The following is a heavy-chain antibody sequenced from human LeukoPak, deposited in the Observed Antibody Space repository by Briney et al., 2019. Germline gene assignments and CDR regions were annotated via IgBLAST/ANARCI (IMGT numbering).Heavy chain of an antibody. CDR2: IIPIFGTA. Sequence: SVKVSCKASGGTFSSYAISWVRQAPGQGLEWMGGIIPIFGTANYAQKFQGRVTITADESTSTAYTELSSLRSEDTAVYYCARVANYDYVWGSLNWFDPWGQGTLVTVSS. V-gene: IGHV1-69*13. CDR3: ARVANYDYVWGSLNWFDP. CDR1: GGTFSSYA. D-gene: IGHD3-16*01. J-gene: IGHJ5*02.